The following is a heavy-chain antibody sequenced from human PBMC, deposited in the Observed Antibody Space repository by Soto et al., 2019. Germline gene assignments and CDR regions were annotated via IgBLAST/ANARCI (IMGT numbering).Heavy chain of an antibody. CDR3: ARWRGSGWYFVIDY. Sequence: PGGSLRLSCAASEFTFNVYWMSWVRQAPGEGLEWVANINQDGSEKNYVDSVKGRFTISRDNAKNSLFLQMNSLRAEDTAVYYCARWRGSGWYFVIDYWGQGTLVTV. CDR1: EFTFNVYW. D-gene: IGHD6-19*01. J-gene: IGHJ4*02. V-gene: IGHV3-7*01. CDR2: INQDGSEK.